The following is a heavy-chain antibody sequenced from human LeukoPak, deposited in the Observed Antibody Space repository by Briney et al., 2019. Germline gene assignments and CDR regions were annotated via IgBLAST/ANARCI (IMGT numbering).Heavy chain of an antibody. CDR3: ARDAVDTAMVSPFDY. Sequence: ASVRVSCKASGYTFTGYYMHWVRQAPGQGLEWMGWINPNSGGTNYAQKFQGRVTMTRDTSISTAYMELSRLRSDDTAVYYCARDAVDTAMVSPFDYWGQGTLVTVSS. CDR2: INPNSGGT. J-gene: IGHJ4*02. CDR1: GYTFTGYY. V-gene: IGHV1-2*02. D-gene: IGHD5-18*01.